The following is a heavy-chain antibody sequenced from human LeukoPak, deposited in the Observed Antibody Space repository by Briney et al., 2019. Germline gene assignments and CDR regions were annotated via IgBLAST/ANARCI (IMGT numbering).Heavy chain of an antibody. V-gene: IGHV1-2*02. J-gene: IGHJ4*02. CDR3: ARGNDDILTGLYSDY. CDR1: GYTFTGYY. Sequence: ASVKVSCKASGYTFTGYYMHWVRQAPGQGLEWMGWINPNSGGTNYAQKFQGRVTMTRDTSISTAYMELSRLRSDDTAVYYCARGNDDILTGLYSDYWGQGTLVTVSS. D-gene: IGHD3-9*01. CDR2: INPNSGGT.